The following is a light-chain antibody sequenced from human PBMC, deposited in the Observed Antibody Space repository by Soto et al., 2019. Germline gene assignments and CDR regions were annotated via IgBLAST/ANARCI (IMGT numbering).Light chain of an antibody. V-gene: IGLV1-40*01. J-gene: IGLJ1*01. CDR1: SSNIGSTYG. CDR2: GNT. CDR3: QSYDDSLSVHYV. Sequence: QSVLTQPPSVSGAPGPGVTISCTGSSSNIGSTYGVQWYQQLPGTAPKLLLHGNTDRPSGVPDRFSGSKSGTSASLAITGLQADDEADYYCQSYDDSLSVHYVFGTGTKVTVL.